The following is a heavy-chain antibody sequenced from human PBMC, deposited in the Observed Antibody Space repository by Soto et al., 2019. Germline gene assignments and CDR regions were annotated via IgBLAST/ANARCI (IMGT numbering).Heavy chain of an antibody. J-gene: IGHJ4*02. Sequence: SETRSVTCTVCGGSISSGGYSWSRIRQPPGKGLEWIGYIYHSGSTYYNPSLKSRVTISVDRSKNQFSLKLSSVTAADTAVYYCARWYYYDSSGYSLRPPYDYWGQGTLVTVSS. CDR3: ARWYYYDSSGYSLRPPYDY. V-gene: IGHV4-30-2*01. D-gene: IGHD3-22*01. CDR1: GGSISSGGYS. CDR2: IYHSGST.